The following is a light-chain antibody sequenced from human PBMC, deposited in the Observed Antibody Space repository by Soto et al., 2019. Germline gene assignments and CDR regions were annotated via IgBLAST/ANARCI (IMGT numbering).Light chain of an antibody. CDR1: QGISTL. J-gene: IGKJ5*01. Sequence: AIQLTQSPSSLSASVGDRVTITCRASQGISTLLAWYQQKPGKAPKVLIYESSLLQSGVPSRFSGSGSGTDFTLTISSLQPEDFATYYWQRFKRFPITFGQGTRLEIK. CDR2: ESS. V-gene: IGKV1-13*02. CDR3: QRFKRFPIT.